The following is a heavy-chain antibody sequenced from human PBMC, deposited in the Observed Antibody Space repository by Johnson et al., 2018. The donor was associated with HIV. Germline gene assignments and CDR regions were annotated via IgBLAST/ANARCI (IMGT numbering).Heavy chain of an antibody. Sequence: VQLVESGGGLVKPGGSLRLSCVASGFTFSAYWMSWVRQAPGKGLEWVANIRIDGGETYYVDSVKGRFTISRDNSKNSVYLQMNSLRAEDTAVYYCAREFPYCSGGSCLPAAFDIWGQGTMVTVSS. D-gene: IGHD2-15*01. CDR1: GFTFSAYW. CDR2: IRIDGGET. V-gene: IGHV3-7*05. J-gene: IGHJ3*02. CDR3: AREFPYCSGGSCLPAAFDI.